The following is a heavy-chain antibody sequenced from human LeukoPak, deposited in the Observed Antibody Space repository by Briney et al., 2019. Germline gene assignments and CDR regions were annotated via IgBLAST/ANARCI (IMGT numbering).Heavy chain of an antibody. J-gene: IGHJ4*02. D-gene: IGHD6-13*01. CDR3: ASEMAAAGPSAHDY. V-gene: IGHV1-2*06. CDR1: GYTFTGYY. Sequence: ASVKVSCKASGYTFTGYYMHWVRQAPGQGLEWMGRINPNSGGTNYAQKFQGRVTMTRDTSTSTAYMELSRLRSDDTAVYYCASEMAAAGPSAHDYWGQGTLVTVSS. CDR2: INPNSGGT.